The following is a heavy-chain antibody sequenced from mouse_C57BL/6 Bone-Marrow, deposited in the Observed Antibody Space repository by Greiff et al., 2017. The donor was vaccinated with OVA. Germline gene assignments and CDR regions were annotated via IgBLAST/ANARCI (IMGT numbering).Heavy chain of an antibody. CDR1: GFTFSSYG. V-gene: IGHV5-6*01. D-gene: IGHD1-1*02. J-gene: IGHJ2*01. CDR2: ISSGGSYS. Sequence: EVQLVESGGDLVKPGGSLKLSCAASGFTFSSYGMSWVRQTPDKRLEWVATISSGGSYSSYPDSVKGRFTISRDNAKNTLDLQMSSLKSEDTAMYYCARRGFPGDYWGQGTTLTVSS. CDR3: ARRGFPGDY.